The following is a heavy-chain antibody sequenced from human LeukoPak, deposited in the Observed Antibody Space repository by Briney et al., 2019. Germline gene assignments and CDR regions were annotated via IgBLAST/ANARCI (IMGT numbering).Heavy chain of an antibody. CDR2: INPNSGGT. Sequence: ASVKVSCKASGYTFTGYYMHWVRQAPGQGLEWMGWINPNSGGTNYAQDFHGRVTMTRDTSFSTAYMELSRLTSDDTAVYYCARDRSITEKYSGSYFPDYWGQGTLVTVSS. D-gene: IGHD1-26*01. CDR3: ARDRSITEKYSGSYFPDY. V-gene: IGHV1-2*02. CDR1: GYTFTGYY. J-gene: IGHJ4*02.